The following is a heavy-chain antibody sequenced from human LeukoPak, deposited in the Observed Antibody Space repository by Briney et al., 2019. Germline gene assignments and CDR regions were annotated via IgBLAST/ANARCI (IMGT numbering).Heavy chain of an antibody. Sequence: PGGSLRLSCEASGFIFNGYTMNWVRQAPGKGLEWVAVISYDGSNKYYADSVKGRFTISRDNSKNTLYLQMNSLRAEDTAVYYCARGLRFLEWLSSYDAFDIWGQGTMVTVSS. J-gene: IGHJ3*02. D-gene: IGHD3-3*01. CDR2: ISYDGSNK. CDR3: ARGLRFLEWLSSYDAFDI. CDR1: GFIFNGYT. V-gene: IGHV3-30*04.